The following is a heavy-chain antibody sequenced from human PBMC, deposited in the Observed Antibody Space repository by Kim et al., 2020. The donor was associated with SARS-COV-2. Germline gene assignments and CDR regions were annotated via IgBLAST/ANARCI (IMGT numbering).Heavy chain of an antibody. D-gene: IGHD3-3*01. J-gene: IGHJ5*02. CDR3: AGLFRAVYDFWGAFYWLDN. V-gene: IGHV5-51*01. CDR2: IYPDDSNT. CDR1: GNSFNTYW. Sequence: GESLKISCKTSGNSFNTYWIGWVRQMRGKGLEWMGIIYPDDSNTKYSTSFEGQFTTSADKSKGTAYLPWSSLKASDTAIYFWAGLFRAVYDFWGAFYWLDNWGRAHLVTVSS.